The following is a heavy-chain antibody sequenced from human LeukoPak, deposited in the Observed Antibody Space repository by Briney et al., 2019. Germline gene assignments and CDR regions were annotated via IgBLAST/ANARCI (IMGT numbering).Heavy chain of an antibody. J-gene: IGHJ4*02. CDR2: INHSGSP. Sequence: PSETLSLTCAVSGGPFSHYYWTWIRQPPGKGLEWIGEINHSGSPNYHPSLKSRVTMSVDTSKNHFSLKLSSVTAADTAEYYCARGLLDWGQGTLVIVSS. CDR1: GGPFSHYY. CDR3: ARGLLD. V-gene: IGHV4-34*01.